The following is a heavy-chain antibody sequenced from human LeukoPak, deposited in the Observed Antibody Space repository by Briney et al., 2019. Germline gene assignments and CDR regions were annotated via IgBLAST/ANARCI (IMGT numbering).Heavy chain of an antibody. CDR1: GFTFSSYT. Sequence: GGSLRLSCAASGFTFSSYTVSWVRQAPGKGLEWVSAISGSGGSTYYADSVKGRFTISRDNSKNTLYLQMNSLRGEDTAVYYCARVLSVSYCDSWGQGTLVTVSS. CDR3: ARVLSVSYCDS. D-gene: IGHD2/OR15-2a*01. V-gene: IGHV3-23*01. J-gene: IGHJ4*02. CDR2: ISGSGGST.